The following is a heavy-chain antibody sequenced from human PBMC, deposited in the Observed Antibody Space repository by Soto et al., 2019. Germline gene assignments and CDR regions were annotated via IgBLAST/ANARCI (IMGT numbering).Heavy chain of an antibody. V-gene: IGHV3-30-3*01. CDR1: GFTFSSYA. J-gene: IGHJ4*02. Sequence: QVQLVESGGGVVQPGRSLRLSCAASGFTFSSYAMHWVRQAPGKGLEWVAVISYDGSNKYYADSVKGRFTISRDNSKNTLYLQMNSLRAEDTAVYYCASPEDWNDQYFDYWGQGTLVTVSS. D-gene: IGHD1-1*01. CDR3: ASPEDWNDQYFDY. CDR2: ISYDGSNK.